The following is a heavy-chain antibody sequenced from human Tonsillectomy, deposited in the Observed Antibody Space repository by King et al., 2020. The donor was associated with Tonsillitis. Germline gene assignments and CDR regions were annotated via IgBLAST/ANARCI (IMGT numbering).Heavy chain of an antibody. CDR3: ARAPLYYYDSSGQSPNDAFDI. V-gene: IGHV1-18*04. CDR1: GYTFTSYG. Sequence: VQLVQSGAEVKKPGASVKVSCKASGYTFTSYGISWVRQAPGQGLEWMGWISAYNGNTNYAQKLQGRVTMTTDTSTSTAYMELRRLRSDETAVYYCARAPLYYYDSSGQSPNDAFDIWGQGTMVTVSS. CDR2: ISAYNGNT. D-gene: IGHD3-22*01. J-gene: IGHJ3*02.